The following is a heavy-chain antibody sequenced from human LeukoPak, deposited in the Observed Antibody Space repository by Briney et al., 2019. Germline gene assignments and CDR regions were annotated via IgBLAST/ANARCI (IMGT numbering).Heavy chain of an antibody. D-gene: IGHD3-22*01. CDR2: ISAYNGKT. V-gene: IGHV1-18*01. Sequence: ASVKVSCKASGYMFTSYAISWVRQAPGQGLEWMGWISAYNGKTIYAQKFQGRVTMTTDTSTTTAYMELRSLRSDDTAVYYCARHPFYHSSGYYVYWGQGTLVTVSS. J-gene: IGHJ4*02. CDR3: ARHPFYHSSGYYVY. CDR1: GYMFTSYA.